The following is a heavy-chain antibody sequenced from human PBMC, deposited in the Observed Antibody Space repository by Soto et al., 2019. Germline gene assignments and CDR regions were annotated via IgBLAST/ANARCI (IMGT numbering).Heavy chain of an antibody. CDR2: IIPIFGTA. Sequence: GASVKVSCKASGGTFSSYAISWVRQAPGQGLEWMGGIIPIFGTANYAQKFQGRVTITADESTSTAYMELSSLRSEDTAVYYCASFLRGVVPAAIGDYWGQGTLVTVSS. CDR1: GGTFSSYA. D-gene: IGHD2-2*02. V-gene: IGHV1-69*13. J-gene: IGHJ4*02. CDR3: ASFLRGVVPAAIGDY.